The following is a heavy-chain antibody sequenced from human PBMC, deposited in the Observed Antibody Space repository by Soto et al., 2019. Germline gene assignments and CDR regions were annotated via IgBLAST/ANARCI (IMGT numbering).Heavy chain of an antibody. CDR2: IYPGDSDT. D-gene: IGHD3-22*01. Sequence: GESLKISCKGSGYSFTSYWIGWVRQMPGKGLEWMGIIYPGDSDTRYSPSFQGQVTISADKSISTAYLQWSSLKASDTAMYYCAISDHYYDSSGYYSVGAFDIWGQGTMVTVSS. CDR1: GYSFTSYW. J-gene: IGHJ3*02. CDR3: AISDHYYDSSGYYSVGAFDI. V-gene: IGHV5-51*01.